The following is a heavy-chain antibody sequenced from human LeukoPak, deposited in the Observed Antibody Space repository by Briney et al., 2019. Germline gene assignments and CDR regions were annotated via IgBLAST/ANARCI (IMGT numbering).Heavy chain of an antibody. CDR2: IYYSGST. D-gene: IGHD2-15*01. J-gene: IGHJ4*02. CDR1: GGSISRSSYY. V-gene: IGHV4-39*01. Sequence: PSDTLSLTCTVSGGSISRSSYYWGWIRQPPGKGLERIGWIYYSGSTYYNPSLKSRVTTSVDTSKNQFSLKLSSVTATDTAVYYCASLYCSGGSCYSGTGKFDYWGQGTLVTVSS. CDR3: ASLYCSGGSCYSGTGKFDY.